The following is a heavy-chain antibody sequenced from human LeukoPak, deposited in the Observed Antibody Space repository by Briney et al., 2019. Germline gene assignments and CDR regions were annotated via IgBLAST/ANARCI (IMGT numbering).Heavy chain of an antibody. CDR3: ARDDLYYYYMDV. CDR1: GGSFSGYY. J-gene: IGHJ6*03. Sequence: SETLSLTCAVYGGSFSGYYWSWIRQPPGKGLEWIGEINHSGSTNYNPSLKSRVTISVDTSKNQFSLKLSSATAADTAVYYCARDDLYYYYMDVWGKGTTVTISS. CDR2: INHSGST. V-gene: IGHV4-34*01.